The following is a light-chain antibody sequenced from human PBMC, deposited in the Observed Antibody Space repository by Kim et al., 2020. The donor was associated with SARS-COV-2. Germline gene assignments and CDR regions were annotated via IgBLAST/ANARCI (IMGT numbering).Light chain of an antibody. Sequence: VSSGQTASITCSGDKLGDKYACWYQQKPGQSPVLVIYQDSKRPSGIPERFSGSNSGNTATLTISGTQAMDEADYYCQAWDSSTVVFGGGTQLTVL. V-gene: IGLV3-1*01. CDR2: QDS. CDR3: QAWDSSTVV. CDR1: KLGDKY. J-gene: IGLJ2*01.